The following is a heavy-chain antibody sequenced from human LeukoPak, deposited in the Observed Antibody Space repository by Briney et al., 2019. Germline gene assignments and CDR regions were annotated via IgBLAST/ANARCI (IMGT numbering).Heavy chain of an antibody. CDR1: GFTFSSYA. Sequence: QPGGSLRLSCAASGFTFSSYAMSWVRQAPGKGLEWVSAISGSGGSTYYADSVKGRFTISRDNSKNTLYLQMNSLRAEDTAVYYCASLTPLGYCSGGSCYTWSDPWGQGTLVTVSS. D-gene: IGHD2-15*01. CDR2: ISGSGGST. CDR3: ASLTPLGYCSGGSCYTWSDP. V-gene: IGHV3-23*01. J-gene: IGHJ5*02.